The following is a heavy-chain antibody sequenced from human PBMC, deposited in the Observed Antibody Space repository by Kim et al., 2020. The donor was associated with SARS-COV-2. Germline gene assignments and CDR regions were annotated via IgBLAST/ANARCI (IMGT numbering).Heavy chain of an antibody. J-gene: IGHJ2*01. D-gene: IGHD7-27*01. CDR1: GYTFTSYY. CDR3: VKTNGWGPQDWFFHL. V-gene: IGHV1-8*01. CDR2: MDPVRGYT. Sequence: ASVKVSCKASGYTFTSYYIYWVRLAAGPGLEWMGWMDPVRGYTGYAQKLQGRVTMTRDTSISPAYMELSSLRYEDTAVYFCVKTNGWGPQDWFFHLWG.